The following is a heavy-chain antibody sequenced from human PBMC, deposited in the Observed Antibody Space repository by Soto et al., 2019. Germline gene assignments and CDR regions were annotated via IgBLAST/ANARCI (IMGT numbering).Heavy chain of an antibody. V-gene: IGHV1-3*01. J-gene: IGHJ5*02. D-gene: IGHD3-3*01. Sequence: ASVKVSCKASGYTFTSYAMHWVRQAPGQRLEWMGWINAGNGNTKYSQKFQGRVTITRDTSASTAYMELSSLRSEDTAVYYCARDPSAYYDFWSGPFDPWGQGTLVTVSS. CDR2: INAGNGNT. CDR1: GYTFTSYA. CDR3: ARDPSAYYDFWSGPFDP.